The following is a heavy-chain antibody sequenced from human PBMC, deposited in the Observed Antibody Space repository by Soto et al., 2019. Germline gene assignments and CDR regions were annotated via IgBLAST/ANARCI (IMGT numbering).Heavy chain of an antibody. CDR2: ISGSGAGT. Sequence: PGESLRLSCPASGFTFSSYAMSWVRHAPGKGLEWDSRISGSGAGTYYADSVKGRFTFSRDNPKNTLYLQMNSLRAEDTAVDYCAKFGMATTKRSPRYYIDYWGQGALVTVSS. D-gene: IGHD1-1*01. CDR3: AKFGMATTKRSPRYYIDY. V-gene: IGHV3-23*01. CDR1: GFTFSSYA. J-gene: IGHJ4*02.